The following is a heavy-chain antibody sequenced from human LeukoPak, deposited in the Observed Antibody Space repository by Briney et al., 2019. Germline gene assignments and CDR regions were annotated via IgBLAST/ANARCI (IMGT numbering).Heavy chain of an antibody. Sequence: GSVKVSCKASGYTFTNYYMHWVRQAPGQGLEWMGIINPSGGGRSYPQKFQGRVTMTRDTPTSTVYMELSSLRSEDTAVYYCARAGSYGPLDFWGQGTLVTVSS. J-gene: IGHJ4*02. CDR3: ARAGSYGPLDF. CDR1: GYTFTNYY. V-gene: IGHV1-46*01. D-gene: IGHD3-16*01. CDR2: INPSGGGR.